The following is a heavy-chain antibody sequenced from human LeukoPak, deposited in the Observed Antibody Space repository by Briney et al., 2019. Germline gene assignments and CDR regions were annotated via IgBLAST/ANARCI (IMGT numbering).Heavy chain of an antibody. CDR2: TYYRSKWYN. CDR3: ARARGLWFGEAHFDY. Sequence: KLSQTLSLTCAISGDSVSSNSAAWNWIRQSPSRGLEWLGRTYYRSKWYNDYAVSVKSRITINPDTSKNQFSLQLNSVTPEDTAVYYCARARGLWFGEAHFDYWGQGTLVTVSS. D-gene: IGHD3-10*01. V-gene: IGHV6-1*01. J-gene: IGHJ4*02. CDR1: GDSVSSNSAA.